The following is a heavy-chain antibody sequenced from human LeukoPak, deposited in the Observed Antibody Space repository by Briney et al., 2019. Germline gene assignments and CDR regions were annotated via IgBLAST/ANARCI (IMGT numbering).Heavy chain of an antibody. J-gene: IGHJ6*02. CDR1: GDSVSSNSAA. CDR3: ARARPLGVEVVAATPNYYYYYGMDV. Sequence: SQTLSLTCAISGDSVSSNSAAWNWIRPSPSRGLEWLVRTYYRSKWFNAYAVSVNSRITINTDSSKNQFSLPLNSVNPEDTAVYYCARARPLGVEVVAATPNYYYYYGMDVWGQGTTVTVSS. V-gene: IGHV6-1*01. D-gene: IGHD2-15*01. CDR2: TYYRSKWFN.